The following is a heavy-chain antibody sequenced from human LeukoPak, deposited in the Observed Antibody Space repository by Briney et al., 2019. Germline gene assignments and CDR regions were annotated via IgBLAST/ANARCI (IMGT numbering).Heavy chain of an antibody. J-gene: IGHJ4*02. V-gene: IGHV3-11*04. CDR3: ARDTYYYDSSGYWAPFDY. CDR1: GFTFSDYY. D-gene: IGHD3-22*01. CDR2: ISSGGSTI. Sequence: GGSLRLSCAASGFTFSDYYMSWIRQAPGKGLEWVSYISSGGSTIYYADSVKGRFTISRDNAKNSLYLQMNSLRAEDTAVYYCARDTYYYDSSGYWAPFDYWGQGTLVTVSS.